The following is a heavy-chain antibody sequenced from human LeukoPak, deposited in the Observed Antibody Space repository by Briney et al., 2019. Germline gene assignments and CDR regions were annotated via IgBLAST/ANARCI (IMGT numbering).Heavy chain of an antibody. CDR2: TSYSEGT. CDR3: ARHARYRSGEDWFDP. V-gene: IGHV4-39*01. Sequence: PSETLSLTCTVSGVSIRSSNYFWGWIRQPPGKGLEWIGSTSYSEGTHYNPSLRSRLIMNIDTSKNQFSLKLSSVTAADTALYYCARHARYRSGEDWFDPWGQGTLVTVSS. CDR1: GVSIRSSNYF. D-gene: IGHD3-10*01. J-gene: IGHJ5*02.